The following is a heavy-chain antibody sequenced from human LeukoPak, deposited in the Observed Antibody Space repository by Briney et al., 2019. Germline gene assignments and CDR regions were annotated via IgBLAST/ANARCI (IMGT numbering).Heavy chain of an antibody. CDR2: IKLDGTDK. CDR1: GFTFTSYW. CDR3: ATTTRSRSWDY. J-gene: IGHJ4*02. Sequence: GGCLRPSCAAAGFTFTSYWMCCVSQAPGNGLEWVANIKLDGTDKQYVDSVKGRRTTSRENTKNSLYLQMNSLRVDDTAVYYCATTTRSRSWDYWGQGNLVTVSS. V-gene: IGHV3-7*01. D-gene: IGHD1-1*01.